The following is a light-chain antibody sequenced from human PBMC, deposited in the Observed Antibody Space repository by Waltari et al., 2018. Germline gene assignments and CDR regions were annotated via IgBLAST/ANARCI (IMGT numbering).Light chain of an antibody. V-gene: IGLV3-1*01. J-gene: IGLJ3*02. CDR2: EDN. CDR3: QAWDNTIVV. Sequence: SYELTQPPSVSVSPGQTAIITCSGDELAYKYTSWYRKRPGQSPVLILHEDNKRPSGIPDRFSGFSSGNIATLTISGTQAMDEAEYYCQAWDNTIVVFGGGTKLTVL. CDR1: ELAYKY.